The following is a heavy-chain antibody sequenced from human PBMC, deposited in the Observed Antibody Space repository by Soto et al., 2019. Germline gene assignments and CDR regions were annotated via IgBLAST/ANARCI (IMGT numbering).Heavy chain of an antibody. Sequence: GGSLRLSCAASGFTVSSTYLTWVRQAPGKGLEWVAILYTGTDTVYADSVKGRFTISRDSSKNTFYLQMNSLRAEDTAMYFCARSGDTGTYSGRFLDYWGQGSLVTVSS. CDR1: GFTVSSTY. CDR3: ARSGDTGTYSGRFLDY. D-gene: IGHD1-26*01. CDR2: LYTGTDT. V-gene: IGHV3-53*01. J-gene: IGHJ4*02.